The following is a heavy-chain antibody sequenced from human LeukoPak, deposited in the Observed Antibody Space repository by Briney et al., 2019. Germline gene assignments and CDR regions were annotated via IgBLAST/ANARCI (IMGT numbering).Heavy chain of an antibody. CDR3: ATGPSYCGVNCYYYFDY. V-gene: IGHV3-23*01. D-gene: IGHD2-21*01. CDR2: ITGSGGNT. CDR1: GLTFSRHV. Sequence: GGSLRLSCAASGLTFSRHVMSWVRQAPGKGLEWVSGITGSGGNTYYAESVKGRFTISRDNSKNTLYLQMNSLRAEGTAVYYCATGPSYCGVNCYYYFDYWGQGTLVTVSS. J-gene: IGHJ4*02.